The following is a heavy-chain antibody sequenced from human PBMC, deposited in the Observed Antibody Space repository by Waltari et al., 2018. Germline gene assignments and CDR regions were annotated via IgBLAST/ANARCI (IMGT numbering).Heavy chain of an antibody. CDR1: GFTVRSNY. V-gene: IGHV3-66*01. Sequence: EVQLVESGGGLVQPGGSLRLSCAASGFTVRSNYMRWVRQAPGKGLEWVSVIYSGGSTYYADSVKGRFTISRDNSKNTLYLQMNSLRAEDMGVYYCARELGGWSYFDLWGRGTLVTVSS. CDR3: ARELGGWSYFDL. J-gene: IGHJ2*01. CDR2: IYSGGST. D-gene: IGHD6-19*01.